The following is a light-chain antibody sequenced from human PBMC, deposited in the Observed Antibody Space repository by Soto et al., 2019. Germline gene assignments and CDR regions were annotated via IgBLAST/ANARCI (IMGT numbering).Light chain of an antibody. CDR2: GAS. J-gene: IGKJ5*01. Sequence: VTPRSFAPLPAPQRERVTVSFSSSQNISVYLAWYRQKPGQAPRLLIYGASNRAAGIQARFSGSGSGTDFTLTINSLEPEDFAVYYCQQRDNWTTKRFGQGTRLDI. V-gene: IGKV3-11*01. CDR3: QQRDNWTTKR. CDR1: QNISVY.